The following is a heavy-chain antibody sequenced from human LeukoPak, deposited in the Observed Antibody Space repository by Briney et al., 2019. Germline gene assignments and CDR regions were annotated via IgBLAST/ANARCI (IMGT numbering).Heavy chain of an antibody. D-gene: IGHD6-19*01. J-gene: IGHJ3*02. CDR3: ARDGAGSAGDAFDI. CDR1: GYTFTSYA. V-gene: IGHV7-4-1*02. CDR2: INTNTGNP. Sequence: GASVKVSCKASGYTFTSYAMNWVRQAPGQGLEWMGWINTNTGNPTYAQGFTGRFVFSLDTSVSTAYLQISSLKAEDTAVYYCARDGAGSAGDAFDIWGQGTMVTVSS.